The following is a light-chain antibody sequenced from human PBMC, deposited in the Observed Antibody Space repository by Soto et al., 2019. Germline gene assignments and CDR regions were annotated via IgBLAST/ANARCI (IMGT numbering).Light chain of an antibody. CDR2: LTS. CDR1: QSLLQTNGYTY. Sequence: DIVMTQSPLSLPVTPGEPASISCRSSQSLLQTNGYTYLDWYLQKPRQSTQLLIYLTSIRAYGVPDRFSGSGSGTEFTLKLRKVEAEDVGVYYCMQSLQTPPWTFGPGTKVDIK. V-gene: IGKV2-28*01. CDR3: MQSLQTPPWT. J-gene: IGKJ1*01.